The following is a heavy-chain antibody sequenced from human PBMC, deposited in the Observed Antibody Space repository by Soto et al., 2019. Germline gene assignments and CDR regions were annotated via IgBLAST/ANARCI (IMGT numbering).Heavy chain of an antibody. V-gene: IGHV5-51*01. CDR2: IYPSNSET. Sequence: PXEXLKIYCKSSGYXFTSYLVVWVRHMPEKGLECMGIIYPSNSETRLSPSFQGQVTLSADKSIFTAYLQWSSLKASDTAIYYCARQAYHYDTYSFGYWGQGTLGTVS. D-gene: IGHD3-22*01. CDR1: GYXFTSYL. CDR3: ARQAYHYDTYSFGY. J-gene: IGHJ4*02.